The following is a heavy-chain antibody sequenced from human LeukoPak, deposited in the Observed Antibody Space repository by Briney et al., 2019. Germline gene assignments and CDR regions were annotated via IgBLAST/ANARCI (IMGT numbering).Heavy chain of an antibody. Sequence: GGSLRLSCADSGFTFSTDWMHWVRQGPGKGVGWVSHIKSDGCFTEYADSVKGPFTISRDNSKNTLYLQMTSLRAEDTAVYYCAKDPHQQLWLRQPYYFDYWGQGTLVTVSS. J-gene: IGHJ4*02. D-gene: IGHD5-18*01. V-gene: IGHV3-74*03. CDR3: AKDPHQQLWLRQPYYFDY. CDR2: IKSDGCFT. CDR1: GFTFSTDW.